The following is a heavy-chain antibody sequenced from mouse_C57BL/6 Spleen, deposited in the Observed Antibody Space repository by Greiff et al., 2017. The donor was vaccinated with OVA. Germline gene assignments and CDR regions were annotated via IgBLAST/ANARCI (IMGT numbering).Heavy chain of an antibody. V-gene: IGHV1-82*01. CDR1: GYAFSSSW. Sequence: VKLMESGPELVKPGASVKISCKASGYAFSSSWMNWVKQRPGKGLEWIGRIYPGDGDTNYNGKFKGKATLTADKSASTAYMQLSSLTSEDAAVYFCARYGGRNYDGAMDYWGQGTSVTVSS. J-gene: IGHJ4*01. CDR2: IYPGDGDT. D-gene: IGHD2-4*01. CDR3: ARYGGRNYDGAMDY.